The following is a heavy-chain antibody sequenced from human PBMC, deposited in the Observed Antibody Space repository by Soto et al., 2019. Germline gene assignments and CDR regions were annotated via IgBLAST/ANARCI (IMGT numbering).Heavy chain of an antibody. CDR1: GGSLSSGAYY. CDR3: ARANYFESSGPFDY. J-gene: IGHJ4*02. CDR2: IYYSGST. Sequence: QVQLLESGPGLVKPSQTLSLTCTVSGGSLSSGAYYWSWIRQHPGKGLEWIGYIYYSGSTYYNPSLERRVTLSVDTSTKQFPLKVTSVTAADTAVYYCARANYFESSGPFDYWGPGTLVTVSS. V-gene: IGHV4-31*03. D-gene: IGHD3-22*01.